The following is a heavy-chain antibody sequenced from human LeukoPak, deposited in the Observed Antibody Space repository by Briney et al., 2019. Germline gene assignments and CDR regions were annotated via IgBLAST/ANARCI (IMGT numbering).Heavy chain of an antibody. Sequence: GGSLGLSCAASGFTFDDYAMHWVRQAPGKGLEWVSGISWNSGSIGYADSVKGRFTISRDNAKNSLYLQMNSLRAEDTALYYCAKDILAVVTPGFDYWGQGTLVTVSS. J-gene: IGHJ4*02. V-gene: IGHV3-9*01. CDR1: GFTFDDYA. D-gene: IGHD4-23*01. CDR3: AKDILAVVTPGFDY. CDR2: ISWNSGSI.